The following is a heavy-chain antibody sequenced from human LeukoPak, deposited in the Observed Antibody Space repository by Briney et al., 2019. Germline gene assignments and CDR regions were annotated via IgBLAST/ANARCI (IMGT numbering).Heavy chain of an antibody. CDR3: ARNGYSSGWYRSVSYYFDY. Sequence: ASVTVSCKASGYTFTSYGISWVRQAPGQGLEWMGWISAYNGNTNYAQKLQGRVTMTTDTSTSTAYMELRSLRSDDTAVYYCARNGYSSGWYRSVSYYFDYWGQGTLVTVSS. J-gene: IGHJ4*02. D-gene: IGHD6-19*01. CDR1: GYTFTSYG. CDR2: ISAYNGNT. V-gene: IGHV1-18*01.